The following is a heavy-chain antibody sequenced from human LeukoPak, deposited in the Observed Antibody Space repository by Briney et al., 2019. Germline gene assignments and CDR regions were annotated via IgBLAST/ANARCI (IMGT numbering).Heavy chain of an antibody. CDR3: ARVRDNACDY. J-gene: IGHJ4*02. V-gene: IGHV1-2*02. Sequence: ASVTVSCKTSGYMVSDYYMHWVRQAPGQGLEWMGWLRGDTGDTDSPQKFKGRVTMTRDTANNTAYMQVSRLTYDDTAIYFCARVRDNACDYWGQGTLVTVSS. CDR2: LRGDTGDT. CDR1: GYMVSDYY. D-gene: IGHD1-1*01.